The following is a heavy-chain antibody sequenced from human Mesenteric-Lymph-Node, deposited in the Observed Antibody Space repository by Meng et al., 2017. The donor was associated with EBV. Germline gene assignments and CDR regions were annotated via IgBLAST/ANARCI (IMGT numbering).Heavy chain of an antibody. V-gene: IGHV4-30-4*01. D-gene: IGHD5-18*01. J-gene: IGHJ4*02. CDR1: GGSVSSAGYY. Sequence: GQLPEPGPGLVKPPQTLSLTCAVSGGSVSSAGYYWNWIRQPPGKGLEWIGYMYYSGSIYYNPSLKSRVTISVDTSKNQFSLKLSSVTAADTAVYYCASRGYSDGWTFDSWGQGTLVTVSS. CDR3: ASRGYSDGWTFDS. CDR2: MYYSGSI.